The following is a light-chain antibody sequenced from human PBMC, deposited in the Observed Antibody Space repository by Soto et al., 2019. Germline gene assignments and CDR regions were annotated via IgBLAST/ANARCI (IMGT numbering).Light chain of an antibody. CDR3: AAWDDSLSGSYV. V-gene: IGLV2-14*01. CDR2: YVT. J-gene: IGLJ1*01. CDR1: SSDVGGYDY. Sequence: QSVLTQPASVSGSRGQSITISCTGSSSDVGGYDYVSWYQQHPGKAPKLMIYYVTNRPSGVSNRFSGSKSGNTASLTISGLQAEDEADYYCAAWDDSLSGSYVFATGTKLTVL.